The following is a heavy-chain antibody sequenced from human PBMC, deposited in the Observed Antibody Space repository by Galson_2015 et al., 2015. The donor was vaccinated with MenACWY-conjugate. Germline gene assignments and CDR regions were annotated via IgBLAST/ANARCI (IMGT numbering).Heavy chain of an antibody. D-gene: IGHD1-26*01. V-gene: IGHV5-51*01. CDR1: GYSFTTYW. Sequence: QSGAEVKEPGEPLKISCMGSGYSFTTYWIAWVRQMPGKGLEWMGLISPGDSHTRYSPAFQGQVTISADKSISTAYLQWNSLQASDTAMYYCARHPPGGRGMDVWGQGTTVTVSS. J-gene: IGHJ6*02. CDR2: ISPGDSHT. CDR3: ARHPPGGRGMDV.